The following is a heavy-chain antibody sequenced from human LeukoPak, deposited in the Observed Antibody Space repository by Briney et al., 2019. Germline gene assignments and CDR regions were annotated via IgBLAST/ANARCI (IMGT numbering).Heavy chain of an antibody. V-gene: IGHV1-69*01. CDR3: ARDGAWYSSGWAPDY. Sequence: ASVKVSCKASGGTFSSYAISWVRQAPGQGLEWMGGIIPIFGTANYAQKFQGRVTITADESTSTAYMELSSLRSEDTAVYYCARDGAWYSSGWAPDYWGQGTLVTVSS. CDR1: GGTFSSYA. CDR2: IIPIFGTA. J-gene: IGHJ4*02. D-gene: IGHD6-19*01.